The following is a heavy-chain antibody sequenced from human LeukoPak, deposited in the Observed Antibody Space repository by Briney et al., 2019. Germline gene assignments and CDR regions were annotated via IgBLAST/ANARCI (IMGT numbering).Heavy chain of an antibody. CDR3: AELGITMIGGV. CDR1: GFTFSNYW. D-gene: IGHD3-10*02. V-gene: IGHV3-7*01. J-gene: IGHJ6*04. Sequence: PGGSLRLSCAASGFTFSNYWMFWVRQAPGKGLEWVAHIKTDGSETYYLDSVKGRFTISRDNAKNSLYLQMNSLRAEDTAVYYCAELGITMIGGVWGKGTTVTISS. CDR2: IKTDGSET.